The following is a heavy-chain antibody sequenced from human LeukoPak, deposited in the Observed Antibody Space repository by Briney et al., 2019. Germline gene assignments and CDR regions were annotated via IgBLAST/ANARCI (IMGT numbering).Heavy chain of an antibody. CDR2: IYTSGST. J-gene: IGHJ6*02. CDR1: GGSISSGSYY. CDR3: ARVTPAPGYNWESNHLAYYYYYGMDV. D-gene: IGHD1-20*01. V-gene: IGHV4-61*02. Sequence: SQTLSLTCIVSGGSISSGSYYWSWIRQPAGKGLEWIGRIYTSGSTNYNPSLKSRVTISVDTSKNQFSLKLSSVTAADTAVYYCARVTPAPGYNWESNHLAYYYYYGMDVWGQGTTVTVSS.